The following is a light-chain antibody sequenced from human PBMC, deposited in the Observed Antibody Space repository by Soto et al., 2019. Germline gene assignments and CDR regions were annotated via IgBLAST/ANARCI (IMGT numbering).Light chain of an antibody. CDR3: CSRSASYTFV. Sequence: QSALTQPRSVSGSPGQSVTISCTGTSSDVGGYNCVSWYQQHPGKAPQLIIYDVTQRPSGVPDRFSGSKSGNTASLSISGLQAEDEADYYCCSRSASYTFVFGTGTKVTVL. CDR2: DVT. J-gene: IGLJ1*01. CDR1: SSDVGGYNC. V-gene: IGLV2-11*01.